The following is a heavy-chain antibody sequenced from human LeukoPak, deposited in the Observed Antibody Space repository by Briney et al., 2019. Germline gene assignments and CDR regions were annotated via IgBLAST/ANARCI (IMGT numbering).Heavy chain of an antibody. CDR3: ASHYSSGSYRYTGSFDS. J-gene: IGHJ4*02. V-gene: IGHV4-39*07. CDR1: GGSISSSSYY. Sequence: PSETLSLTCTVSGGSISSSSYYWGWIRQPPGKGLEWIGEINHSGTINHSPSLKSRVSISVDTSKNQFSLKLNSVTAADAAMYYCASHYSSGSYRYTGSFDSWGQGMLVNVSS. CDR2: INHSGTI. D-gene: IGHD3-16*02.